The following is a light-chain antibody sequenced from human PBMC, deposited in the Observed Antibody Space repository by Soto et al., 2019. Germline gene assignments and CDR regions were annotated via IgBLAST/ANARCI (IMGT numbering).Light chain of an antibody. V-gene: IGLV2-14*01. CDR3: TSYSRYRVLV. CDR1: SSDIGGYKY. CDR2: EVS. J-gene: IGLJ3*02. Sequence: QSVLTQPASVSGSLGQSITISCTGTSSDIGGYKYVSWYQQHPCKAPKLIIFEVSNRPSGVSDRFSGSNSGNTASLTISGLQAEDEADYYCTSYSRYRVLVFGGGTKLTVL.